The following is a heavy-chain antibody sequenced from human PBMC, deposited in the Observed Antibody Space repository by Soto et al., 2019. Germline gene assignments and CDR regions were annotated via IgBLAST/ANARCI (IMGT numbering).Heavy chain of an antibody. D-gene: IGHD3-10*01. V-gene: IGHV4-31*03. Sequence: QVQLQESGPGLVKSSQTLSLTCTVSGGSISSDGNYWSWIRQHPGKGLEWIGYIYYSGSTNYNPSLTSRVTLAVDTSKNQFSLKLNSVTATDTAVYYCARARMVRGIIYYYGMDVWGQGTTVTVSS. CDR1: GGSISSDGNY. CDR2: IYYSGST. J-gene: IGHJ6*02. CDR3: ARARMVRGIIYYYGMDV.